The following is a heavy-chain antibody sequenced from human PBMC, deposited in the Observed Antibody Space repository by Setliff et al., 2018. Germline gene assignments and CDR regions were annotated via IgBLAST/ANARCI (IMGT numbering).Heavy chain of an antibody. Sequence: GGSLRLSCAASGFTFSSYEMNWVRQAPGKGLEWVSYISSSGSTIYYADSVKGRFTISRDNAKKSLYLQMNSLRAEDTAVYYCARDRRPFNWGGNDAFDIWGQGIMVTVSS. CDR2: ISSSGSTI. J-gene: IGHJ3*02. D-gene: IGHD7-27*01. CDR3: ARDRRPFNWGGNDAFDI. CDR1: GFTFSSYE. V-gene: IGHV3-48*03.